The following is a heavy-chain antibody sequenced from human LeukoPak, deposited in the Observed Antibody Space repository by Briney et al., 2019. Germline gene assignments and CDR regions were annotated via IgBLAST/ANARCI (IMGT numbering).Heavy chain of an antibody. CDR2: ISWNSGSI. J-gene: IGHJ6*03. CDR3: AKCGDGYYYYMDV. Sequence: PGRSLRLSCAASGFTFDDYAMHWVRQAPGKGLEWVSGISWNSGSIGYADSVKGRFTISRDNAKNSLYLQMNSLRAEDTALYYCAKCGDGYYYYMDVWGKGTTVTISS. CDR1: GFTFDDYA. V-gene: IGHV3-9*01. D-gene: IGHD5-12*01.